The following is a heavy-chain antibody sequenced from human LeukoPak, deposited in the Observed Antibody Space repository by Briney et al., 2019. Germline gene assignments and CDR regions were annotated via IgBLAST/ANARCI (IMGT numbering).Heavy chain of an antibody. Sequence: QPGGSLRLSCAASGFTFSSYEMNWVRQAPGKGLEWGSYISSSGSAKYYADSVKGRFTISRDNAKNTLYLQMNSLRADDTAVYYCAKSGPLAHNSMDVWGQGTTVTVSS. V-gene: IGHV3-48*03. J-gene: IGHJ6*02. CDR1: GFTFSSYE. CDR3: AKSGPLAHNSMDV. D-gene: IGHD1-26*01. CDR2: ISSSGSAK.